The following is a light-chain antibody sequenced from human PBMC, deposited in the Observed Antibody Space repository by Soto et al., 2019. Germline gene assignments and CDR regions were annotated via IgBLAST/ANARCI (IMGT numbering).Light chain of an antibody. CDR3: CSYAGSYFV. CDR1: SSDVGYDNY. J-gene: IGLJ1*01. Sequence: QSALTQPASVSGSPGQSITISCTGTSSDVGYDNYVSWFQQHPGKAPKLMIYEVSRRPSGVSNRFSGSKSANTASLTISGLQAEDEADYYCCSYAGSYFVFGTGTKVTVL. V-gene: IGLV2-14*01. CDR2: EVS.